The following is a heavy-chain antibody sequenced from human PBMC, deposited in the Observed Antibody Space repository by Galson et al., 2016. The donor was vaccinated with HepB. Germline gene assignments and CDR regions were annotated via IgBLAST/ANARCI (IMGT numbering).Heavy chain of an antibody. CDR2: INSDGTNI. J-gene: IGHJ4*02. D-gene: IGHD6-13*01. CDR1: RFTFSSHW. Sequence: SLRLSCAASRFTFSSHWVHLVRQAPGKGLVWVSGINSDGTNINYADSVKGRFTISRDNANNRLYLQMNSLRAEDTALYYCAREGFSEKIVAAGLDSWGQGTLVIVSS. V-gene: IGHV3-74*01. CDR3: AREGFSEKIVAAGLDS.